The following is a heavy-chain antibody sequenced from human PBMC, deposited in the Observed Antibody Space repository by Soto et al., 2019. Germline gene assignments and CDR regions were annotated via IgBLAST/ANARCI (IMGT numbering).Heavy chain of an antibody. V-gene: IGHV4-59*01. CDR1: GGSISSYY. CDR2: IYYSGST. D-gene: IGHD3-16*01. J-gene: IGHJ3*02. CDR3: ARTADVHGAFDI. Sequence: SETLSLTCTVSGGSISSYYWSWIRQPPGKGLEWIGYIYYSGSTNYNPSLKSRVTISVDTSKNQFSLKLSSVTAADTAVYYCARTADVHGAFDIWGQGTMVTV.